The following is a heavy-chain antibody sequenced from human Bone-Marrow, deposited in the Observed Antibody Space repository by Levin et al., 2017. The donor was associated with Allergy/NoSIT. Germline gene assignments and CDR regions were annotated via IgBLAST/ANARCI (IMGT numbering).Heavy chain of an antibody. D-gene: IGHD6-19*01. CDR2: IIPIFGTA. V-gene: IGHV1-69*13. CDR3: AREAVAGIRYFQH. Sequence: GASVKVSCKASGGTFSSYAISWVRQAPGQGLEWMGGIIPIFGTANYAQKFQGRVTITADESTSTAYMELSSLRSEDTAVYYCAREAVAGIRYFQHWGQGTLVTVSS. J-gene: IGHJ1*01. CDR1: GGTFSSYA.